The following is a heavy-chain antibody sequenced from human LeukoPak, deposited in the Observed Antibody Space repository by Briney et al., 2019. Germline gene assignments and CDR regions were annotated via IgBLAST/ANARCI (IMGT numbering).Heavy chain of an antibody. CDR3: ARDIYDSSVYYYGMDV. CDR1: GGTFIRYA. V-gene: IGHV1-69*13. CDR2: IIPIFGTA. J-gene: IGHJ6*02. Sequence: SVKVSCKASGGTFIRYAISWVRQAPGQGLEWMGGIIPIFGTANYAQKFQGRVTITADESTSTAYMELSSLRSEDTAVYYCARDIYDSSVYYYGMDVWGQGTTVTVSS. D-gene: IGHD3-22*01.